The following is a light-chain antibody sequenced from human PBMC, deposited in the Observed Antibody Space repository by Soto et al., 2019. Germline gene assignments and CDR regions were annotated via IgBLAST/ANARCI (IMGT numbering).Light chain of an antibody. CDR2: GAS. Sequence: EIVLTQSPGTLSLSPGERATLSCRASQSVSSSYLAWYQKKPGQAPRLLIYGASSRATGIPDRFSGSGSGTDFTLPISRLEPEDFAVYYCQQYGSSPTWTFGQGTKVEIK. V-gene: IGKV3-20*01. CDR3: QQYGSSPTWT. CDR1: QSVSSSY. J-gene: IGKJ1*01.